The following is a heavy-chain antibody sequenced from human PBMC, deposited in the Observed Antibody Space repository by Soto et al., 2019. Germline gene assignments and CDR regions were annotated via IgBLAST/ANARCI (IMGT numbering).Heavy chain of an antibody. CDR3: ARANSSCWDDYHYYGMDV. V-gene: IGHV1-2*04. CDR1: GYTFTGYY. CDR2: INPNSGGT. D-gene: IGHD6-19*01. Sequence: GASVKVSCKASGYTFTGYYMHWVRQAPGQGLEWMGWINPNSGGTNYAQKFQGWVTMTRDTSISTAYMELSRLRSDDTAVYYCARANSSCWDDYHYYGMDVWCQGTTVSVS. J-gene: IGHJ6*02.